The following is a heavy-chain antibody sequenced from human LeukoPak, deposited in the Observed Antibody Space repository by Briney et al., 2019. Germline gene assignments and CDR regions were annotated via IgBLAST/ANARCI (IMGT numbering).Heavy chain of an antibody. V-gene: IGHV1-3*01. CDR1: GYTFTSYA. CDR2: INAGNGNT. J-gene: IGHJ5*02. Sequence: ASVKVSCKASGYTFTSYAMHWVRQAPGQRREWMGWINAGNGNTKYSQKFQGRVTITRDTSASTAYMELSSLRSEDTAVYYCARDGDVDTAMVTNWFDPWGQGTLVTVSS. CDR3: ARDGDVDTAMVTNWFDP. D-gene: IGHD5-18*01.